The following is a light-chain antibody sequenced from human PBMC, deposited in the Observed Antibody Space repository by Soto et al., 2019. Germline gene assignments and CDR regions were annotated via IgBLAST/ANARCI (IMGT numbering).Light chain of an antibody. CDR3: AAWDDSLSGV. Sequence: QSALAQPPSASGSPGQSVTISCTGTSSDVGDNYVSWYQQHLGKAPKLIIYEVTLRPSGVPDRFSGSKSGTSASLAISGLRSEDEADYYCAAWDDSLSGVFGGGTKLTVL. V-gene: IGLV2-8*01. J-gene: IGLJ3*02. CDR2: EVT. CDR1: SSDVGDNY.